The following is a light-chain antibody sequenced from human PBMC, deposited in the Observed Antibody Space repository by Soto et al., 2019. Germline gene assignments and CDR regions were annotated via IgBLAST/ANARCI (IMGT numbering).Light chain of an antibody. CDR3: SSYTSRSTLV. Sequence: QSALTQPASVSGCPGQSITISCTGTSSDVGGYNYVSWYQQHPGKAPKLMIYEVTNRPSGVSNRFSGSRSGNTASLTISGLQAEDEADYHCSSYTSRSTLVFGTGTKVTVL. J-gene: IGLJ1*01. V-gene: IGLV2-14*01. CDR2: EVT. CDR1: SSDVGGYNY.